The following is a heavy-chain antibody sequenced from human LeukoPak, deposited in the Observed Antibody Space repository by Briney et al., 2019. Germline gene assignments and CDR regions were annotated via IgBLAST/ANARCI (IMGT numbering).Heavy chain of an antibody. CDR2: ISDSGGST. Sequence: GGSLRLSCAASGFTFDNYRMSWVRQAPGKGLEWVAGISDSGGSTCYADSVKGRFTISRDNPKNTLYLQMNSLRAEDTAVYFCAKRGVVIRVILVGFHKAAYYFDAWGQGALVTVSS. D-gene: IGHD3-22*01. V-gene: IGHV3-23*01. CDR3: AKRGVVIRVILVGFHKAAYYFDA. J-gene: IGHJ4*02. CDR1: GFTFDNYR.